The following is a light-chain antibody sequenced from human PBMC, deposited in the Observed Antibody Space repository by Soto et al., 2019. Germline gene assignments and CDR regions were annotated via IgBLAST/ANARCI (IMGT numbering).Light chain of an antibody. CDR1: ESVSSG. J-gene: IGKJ5*01. Sequence: EVVMTQSPATLSVPPGDRATLSCRASESVSSGVAWYQQKPGQAPRLLIYGGSIRAADVPDRFSGSGSGTEFTLTISTLQSEDFAVYYCQQYNDWPRITFGQGTRLEAK. CDR3: QQYNDWPRIT. CDR2: GGS. V-gene: IGKV3-15*01.